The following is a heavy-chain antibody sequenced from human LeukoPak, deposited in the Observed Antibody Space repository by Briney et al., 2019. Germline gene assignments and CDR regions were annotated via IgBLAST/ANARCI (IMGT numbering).Heavy chain of an antibody. D-gene: IGHD3-10*01. CDR3: ARGARGSGTASDY. CDR1: GFTFSNYA. Sequence: PGGSLRLSCAASGFTFSNYAMNWVRQAPGKGLEWVSYIGVDTTTIYYADSVKGRFTISRDNAKNTLHLQMNSLRAEDTAVYYCARGARGSGTASDYWGQGTLVTVSS. CDR2: IGVDTTTI. V-gene: IGHV3-48*04. J-gene: IGHJ4*02.